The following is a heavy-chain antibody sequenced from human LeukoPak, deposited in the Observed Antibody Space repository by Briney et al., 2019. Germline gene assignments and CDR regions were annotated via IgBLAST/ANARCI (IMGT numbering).Heavy chain of an antibody. CDR2: IKSKTDGGTT. CDR3: TTFTAYDSSGYYYS. J-gene: IGHJ4*02. CDR1: GFTFSNAW. D-gene: IGHD3-22*01. Sequence: GGSLRLSCAASGFTFSNAWMSWVRQAPGKGLEWVGRIKSKTDGGTTDYAAPVKGRFTISRDDSKNTLYLQMNSLKTEDTAVYYCTTFTAYDSSGYYYSWGQGTLVTVSS. V-gene: IGHV3-15*01.